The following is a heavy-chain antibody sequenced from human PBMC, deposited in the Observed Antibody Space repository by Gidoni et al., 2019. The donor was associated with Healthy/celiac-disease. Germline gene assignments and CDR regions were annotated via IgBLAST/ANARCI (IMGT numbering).Heavy chain of an antibody. CDR1: GYSFTGYW. CDR2: IYPCDSDT. CDR3: ARLVVYAIRGFDY. D-gene: IGHD2-8*02. J-gene: IGHJ4*02. V-gene: IGHV5-51*01. Sequence: VQLVQSGAEVKKPGESLKTSCKGSGYSFTGYWIGWVRQVPGKGLGLMGIIYPCDSDTRYSPSFQGEVTISADKSISTAYLQWSSLKASDTAMYYCARLVVYAIRGFDYWGQGTLVTVSS.